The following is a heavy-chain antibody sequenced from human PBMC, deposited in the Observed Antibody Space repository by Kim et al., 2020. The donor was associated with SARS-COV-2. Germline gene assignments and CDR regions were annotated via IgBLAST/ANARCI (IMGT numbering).Heavy chain of an antibody. J-gene: IGHJ4*02. D-gene: IGHD4-17*01. V-gene: IGHV4-59*09. CDR3: ARGHDYGDYEGSVADY. Sequence: SLKSRVTISVDTSKNQFSLKLSSVTAADTAVYYCARGHDYGDYEGSVADYWGQGTLVTVSS.